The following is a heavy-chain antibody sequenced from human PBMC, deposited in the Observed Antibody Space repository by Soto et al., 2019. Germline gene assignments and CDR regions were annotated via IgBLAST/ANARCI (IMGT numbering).Heavy chain of an antibody. D-gene: IGHD3-9*01. J-gene: IGHJ6*02. V-gene: IGHV2-5*02. CDR3: AHRRDYDILTGLYGMDV. CDR2: IYWDDDK. Sequence: QITLKESGPTLVKPTQTLTLTCTFSGFSLSTSGVGVGWIRQPPGKALEWLALIYWDDDKRYSPSLKSRLIITKDTSKNQVVLTMTNMDPVDTATYYCAHRRDYDILTGLYGMDVWGQGTTVTVSS. CDR1: GFSLSTSGVG.